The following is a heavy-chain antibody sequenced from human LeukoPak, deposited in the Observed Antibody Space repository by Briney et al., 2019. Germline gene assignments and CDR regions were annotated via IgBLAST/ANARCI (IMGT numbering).Heavy chain of an antibody. CDR2: INHSGST. D-gene: IGHD2-2*01. CDR1: GGSFSGYY. V-gene: IGHV4-34*01. CDR3: ARGDQLLQNKAFDY. J-gene: IGHJ4*02. Sequence: SETLSLTCAVYGGSFSGYYWSWIRQPPGKGLEWIGEINHSGSTNYNPSLKSRVTISVDTSKNQFSLKLSSVTAADTAVYYCARGDQLLQNKAFDYWGQGTLVTVSS.